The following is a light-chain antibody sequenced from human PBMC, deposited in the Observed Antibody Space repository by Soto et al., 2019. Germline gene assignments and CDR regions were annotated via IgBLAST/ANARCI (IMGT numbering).Light chain of an antibody. Sequence: DIQLTQSPSTLSASVEDRVTITCRASQRISSWLAWYQQKPGKAPKLLIYDDSSLESGVPLRFSGSGSGTEFTLTISSLRPDDFATYYCQQYNSYWTFGQGTKVDIK. V-gene: IGKV1-5*01. CDR1: QRISSW. CDR2: DDS. CDR3: QQYNSYWT. J-gene: IGKJ1*01.